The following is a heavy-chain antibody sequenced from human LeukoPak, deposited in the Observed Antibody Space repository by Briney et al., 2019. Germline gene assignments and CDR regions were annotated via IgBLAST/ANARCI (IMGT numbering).Heavy chain of an antibody. CDR1: GYTLTELS. J-gene: IGHJ4*02. V-gene: IGHV1-24*01. CDR2: FDPKDGET. D-gene: IGHD2-2*01. Sequence: ASVKVSCKVSGYTLTELSMHWVRQAPGKGLEWMGGFDPKDGETIYAQKFQGRVTMTEDTSTDTAYMELSSLRSEDTAVYYCAAAGGLVPAAHTYFDYWGQGTLVTVSS. CDR3: AAAGGLVPAAHTYFDY.